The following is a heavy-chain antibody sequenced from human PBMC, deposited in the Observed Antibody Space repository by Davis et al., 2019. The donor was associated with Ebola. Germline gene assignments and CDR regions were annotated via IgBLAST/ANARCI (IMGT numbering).Heavy chain of an antibody. D-gene: IGHD4-11*01. CDR3: ARGVTKSYWYFDV. Sequence: MPSETLSLTCTVSGGSISSGGYYWSWIRQSPGKGLEWIGYIYYSGNTNYNPSLKSRVTISVDTSKNQFSLKLSSVTAADTAVYYCARGVTKSYWYFDVWGRGTLVTVSS. J-gene: IGHJ2*01. V-gene: IGHV4-61*08. CDR1: GGSISSGGYY. CDR2: IYYSGNT.